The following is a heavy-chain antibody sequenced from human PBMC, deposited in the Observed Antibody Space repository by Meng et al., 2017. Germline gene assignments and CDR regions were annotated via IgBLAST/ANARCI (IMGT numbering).Heavy chain of an antibody. J-gene: IGHJ4*02. CDR1: GFTFSSYA. CDR2: ISYDGSNK. CDR3: AHFDY. V-gene: IGHV3-30*01. Sequence: QVQLVESGGGVVQPGRSLRLSCAPSGFTFSSYAMPWVRQAPGKGLEWVVVISYDGSNKYYADSVKGRFTISRDNSKNTLYLQMNSLRAEDTAVYYCAHFDYWGQGTLVTVSS.